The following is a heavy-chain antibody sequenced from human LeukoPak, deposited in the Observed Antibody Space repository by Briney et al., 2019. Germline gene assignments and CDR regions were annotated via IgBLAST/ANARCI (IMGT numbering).Heavy chain of an antibody. V-gene: IGHV3-64*01. J-gene: IGHJ3*02. Sequence: PAGSKRLSCAASGFSFISYAIHWMRQAPGKGLEYVSAISSNGGSTYYANSVKGRFTISRDDSKNTLYLQMGSLRAEDMAVYYCAREAYCSGGSCYSGAFDIWGQGTMVTVSS. CDR1: GFSFISYA. CDR3: AREAYCSGGSCYSGAFDI. CDR2: ISSNGGST. D-gene: IGHD2-15*01.